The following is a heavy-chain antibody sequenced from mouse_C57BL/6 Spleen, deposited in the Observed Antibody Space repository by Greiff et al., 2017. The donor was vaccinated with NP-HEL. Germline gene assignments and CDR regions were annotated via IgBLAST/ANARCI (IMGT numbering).Heavy chain of an antibody. CDR3: ANDRSGYGAMDY. D-gene: IGHD3-2*02. V-gene: IGHV3-1*01. CDR2: ISYSGST. J-gene: IGHJ4*01. CDR1: GYSITSGYD. Sequence: VQLKQSGPGMVKPSQSLSLTCTVTGYSITSGYDWHWIRHFPGNKLEWMGYISYSGSTNYNPSLKSRISITHDTSKNHFFLKLNSVTTEDTATYYCANDRSGYGAMDYWGQGTSVTVSS.